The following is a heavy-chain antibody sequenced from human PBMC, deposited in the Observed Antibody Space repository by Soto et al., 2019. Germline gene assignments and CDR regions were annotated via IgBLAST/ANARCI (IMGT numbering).Heavy chain of an antibody. V-gene: IGHV3-21*01. Sequence: VGSLRLSCVASGFNFGDFYMSWVRQAPEKGLEWVSSISGNSAYIKYTDSVKGRFTISRANAKSALYLQMNSLRAEDTAVYFCARAPPGDLYGMDVWGQGTTVTVSS. CDR2: ISGNSAYI. D-gene: IGHD2-21*02. J-gene: IGHJ6*02. CDR3: ARAPPGDLYGMDV. CDR1: GFNFGDFY.